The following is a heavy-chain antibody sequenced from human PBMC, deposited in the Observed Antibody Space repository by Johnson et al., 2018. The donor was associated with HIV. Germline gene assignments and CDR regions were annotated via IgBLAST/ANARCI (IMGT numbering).Heavy chain of an antibody. Sequence: VQLVESGGGVVRPGGSLRLSCAASGFTFDDYGMSWVRQAPGKGLEWVSGINWNVGSTGYPASVKGRFTISSDNAKNSLYLQMNSLRAEDTALYYCARAGRQQLVLDAFDIWGQGTMVTVSS. V-gene: IGHV3-20*04. CDR3: ARAGRQQLVLDAFDI. J-gene: IGHJ3*02. D-gene: IGHD6-13*01. CDR2: INWNVGST. CDR1: GFTFDDYG.